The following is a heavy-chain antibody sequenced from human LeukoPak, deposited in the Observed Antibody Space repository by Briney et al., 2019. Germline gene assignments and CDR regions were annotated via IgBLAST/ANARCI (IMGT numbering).Heavy chain of an antibody. V-gene: IGHV1-46*01. J-gene: IGHJ4*02. D-gene: IGHD3-22*01. CDR2: INPSGGST. CDR3: VRDQGGYYYDSSGYYYLDY. Sequence: ATVKVSCKASGYTFTSYYMHWVRQAPGQGLEWMGIINPSGGSTSYAQKFQGRVTMTRDTSTSTVYMELSSLRSEDTAVYYCVRDQGGYYYDSSGYYYLDYWGQGTLVTVSS. CDR1: GYTFTSYY.